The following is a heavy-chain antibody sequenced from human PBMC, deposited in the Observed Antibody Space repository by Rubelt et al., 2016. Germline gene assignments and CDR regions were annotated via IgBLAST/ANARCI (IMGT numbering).Heavy chain of an antibody. Sequence: QVQLVQSGAEVKKPGASVKVSCKVSGYTLTELSMHWVRQAPGKGLEWMGWISAYNGNQNYAPKFQGRVTTTTDTSTSTAYMELRSLRSDDTAVYYCARGDYGGKFWGQGTLVTVSS. V-gene: IGHV1-18*01. J-gene: IGHJ4*02. CDR2: ISAYNGNQ. D-gene: IGHD4-23*01. CDR1: GYTLTELS. CDR3: ARGDYGGKF.